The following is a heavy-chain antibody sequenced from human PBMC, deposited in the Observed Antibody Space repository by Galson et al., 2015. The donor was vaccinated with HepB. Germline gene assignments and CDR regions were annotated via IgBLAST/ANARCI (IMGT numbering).Heavy chain of an antibody. Sequence: SLRLSCAGSGFTFNTYEINWVRQAPGKGLEWVSYISGSGSTIYYADSLKGRFTISRDNAKNSLYPQMNSLRAEDTAVYYCARVSRGSSWFLGHFDYWGQGILVTVSS. CDR2: ISGSGSTI. CDR1: GFTFNTYE. CDR3: ARVSRGSSWFLGHFDY. D-gene: IGHD6-13*01. J-gene: IGHJ4*02. V-gene: IGHV3-48*03.